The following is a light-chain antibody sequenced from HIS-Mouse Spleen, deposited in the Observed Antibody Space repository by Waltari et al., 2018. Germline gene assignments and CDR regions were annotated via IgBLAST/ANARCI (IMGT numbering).Light chain of an antibody. J-gene: IGKJ4*01. V-gene: IGKV1-13*02. CDR2: DAS. CDR1: QGISSA. CDR3: QQFNSYPYST. Sequence: AIPLTQCVSSPFASVGYRATITCRARQGISSALAWYQQKPGKAPKLLIYDASSLESGVPSRFSGSGSGTDFTLTISSLQPEDFATYYCQQFNSYPYSTFGGGTKVEIK.